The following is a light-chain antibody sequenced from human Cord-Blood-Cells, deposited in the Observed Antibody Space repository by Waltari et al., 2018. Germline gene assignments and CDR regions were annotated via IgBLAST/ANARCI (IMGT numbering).Light chain of an antibody. CDR3: SSYTSSSTLYV. CDR2: DVS. V-gene: IGLV2-14*03. Sequence: QSALTQPASVSGSPGQSIPRSRTGSTSDVGGYTSVSWYQHHPGKAPNLMIYDVSNRPSGVSNRFSGSKSGNTASLTISGLQAEDEADYYCSSYTSSSTLYVFGTGTKVTVL. CDR1: TSDVGGYTS. J-gene: IGLJ1*01.